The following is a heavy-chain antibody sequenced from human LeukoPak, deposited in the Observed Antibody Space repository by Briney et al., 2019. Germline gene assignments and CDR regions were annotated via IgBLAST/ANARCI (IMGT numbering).Heavy chain of an antibody. CDR2: ISSSSSYI. D-gene: IGHD6-13*01. J-gene: IGHJ4*02. CDR3: ARNIAAAGTYTDDY. CDR1: GFTFSSYS. Sequence: GESLKISCAASGFTFSSYSMNWVRQAPGKGLEWVSSISSSSSYIYYADSVKGRFTISRDNAKNSLYLQMNSLRAEDTAVYYCARNIAAAGTYTDDYWGQGTLVTVSS. V-gene: IGHV3-21*01.